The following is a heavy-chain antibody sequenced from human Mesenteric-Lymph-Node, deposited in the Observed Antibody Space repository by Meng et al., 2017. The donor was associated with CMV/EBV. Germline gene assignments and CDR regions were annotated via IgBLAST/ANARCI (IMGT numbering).Heavy chain of an antibody. CDR2: IYSSGSA. D-gene: IGHD2-2*01. CDR1: GGSFSTNTYY. Sequence: SETLSLTCTVSGGSFSTNTYYWGWIRQPPGKGLEWIGNIYSSGSAYYSPSLKSRVTISMATSRSQFSLKLTSVTAADTAIYYCARCSTDCSSSSCWAYDAFDVWGQGTAVTVSS. V-gene: IGHV4-39*07. CDR3: ARCSTDCSSSSCWAYDAFDV. J-gene: IGHJ3*01.